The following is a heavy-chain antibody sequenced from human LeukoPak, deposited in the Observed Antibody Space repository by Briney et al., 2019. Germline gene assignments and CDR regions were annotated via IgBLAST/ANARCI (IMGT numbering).Heavy chain of an antibody. CDR1: GFTFSSYG. CDR2: IRYDGSDK. Sequence: GGSLRLSCAASGFTFSSYGMHWVRQAPGKGLEWVAFIRYDGSDKYYADSVKGRFTISGDNSKNTLYLQMNSLRAEDTAVYYCAKGPGFYFDYWGQGTLVTVSS. V-gene: IGHV3-30*02. CDR3: AKGPGFYFDY. J-gene: IGHJ4*02.